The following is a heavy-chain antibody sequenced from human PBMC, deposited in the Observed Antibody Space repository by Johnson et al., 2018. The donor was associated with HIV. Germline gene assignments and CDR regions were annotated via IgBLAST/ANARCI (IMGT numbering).Heavy chain of an antibody. CDR2: IGTAGDT. V-gene: IGHV3-13*01. CDR1: GFTFSSYD. CDR3: ARGAPDSDAFDI. D-gene: IGHD3-22*01. Sequence: EQLVESGGGLVQPGGSLRLSCAASGFTFSSYDMHWVHQATGKGLEWVSAIGTAGDTYYPGSVKGRFTISRENAKNSLYLQMNSLRAGDTAVYYCARGAPDSDAFDIWGQGTMVTVSS. J-gene: IGHJ3*02.